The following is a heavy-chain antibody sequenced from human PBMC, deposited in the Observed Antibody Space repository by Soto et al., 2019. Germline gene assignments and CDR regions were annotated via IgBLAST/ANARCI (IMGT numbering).Heavy chain of an antibody. D-gene: IGHD1-1*01. Sequence: SATLSLTCTVSGGSISSYYWSWIRQPPGKGLEWIGYIYYSGSTNYNPSLKSRVTISVDTSKNQFSLKLSSVTAADTAVYYCAGEGTWSGYYYYGMDVWGQGTTVTVSS. CDR3: AGEGTWSGYYYYGMDV. CDR1: GGSISSYY. J-gene: IGHJ6*02. CDR2: IYYSGST. V-gene: IGHV4-59*08.